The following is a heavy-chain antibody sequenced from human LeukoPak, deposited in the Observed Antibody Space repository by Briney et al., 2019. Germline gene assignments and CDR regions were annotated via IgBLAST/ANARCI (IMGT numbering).Heavy chain of an antibody. D-gene: IGHD3-16*01. CDR1: RFTVSNYA. J-gene: IGHJ4*02. CDR2: ISGSGGNT. Sequence: GGSLRLTCAGSRFTVSNYARNWVRQAPGKGLEWVSAISGSGGNTYYADSVKGRFTISRDNSKNTLYLQMNSLRPEDTAVYYCRATLGDQGFDNWGQGTLVTVPS. V-gene: IGHV3-23*01. CDR3: RATLGDQGFDN.